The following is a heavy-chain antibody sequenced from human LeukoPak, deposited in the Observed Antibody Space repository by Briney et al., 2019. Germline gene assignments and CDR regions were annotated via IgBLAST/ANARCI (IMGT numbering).Heavy chain of an antibody. CDR1: GGTFSSYA. CDR3: ARDKGQDDYYDSSGFFDY. CDR2: IIPIFGTA. Sequence: ASVKVSCKASGGTFSSYAISWVRQAPGQGLERMGGIIPIFGTANYAQKFQGRVTITADESTSTAYMELSSLRSEDTAVYYCARDKGQDDYYDSSGFFDYWGQGTLVTVSS. D-gene: IGHD3-22*01. J-gene: IGHJ4*02. V-gene: IGHV1-69*01.